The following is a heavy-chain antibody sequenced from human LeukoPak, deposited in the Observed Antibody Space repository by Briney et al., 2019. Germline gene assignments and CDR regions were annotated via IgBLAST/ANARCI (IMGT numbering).Heavy chain of an antibody. CDR3: ASKNSNSDY. J-gene: IGHJ4*02. D-gene: IGHD6-13*01. V-gene: IGHV1-69*04. Sequence: ASVKVSCKASGGTFSSYAISWVRQAPGRGLEWMGRIIPILGIANYAQKFQGRVTITADKSTSTAYMELSSLRSGDTAVYYCASKNSNSDYWGQGTLVTVSS. CDR2: IIPILGIA. CDR1: GGTFSSYA.